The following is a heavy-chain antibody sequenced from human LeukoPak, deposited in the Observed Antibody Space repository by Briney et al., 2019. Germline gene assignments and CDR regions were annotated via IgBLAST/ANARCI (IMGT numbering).Heavy chain of an antibody. D-gene: IGHD5-18*01. CDR3: ARSGYSYGMGGYYYYYYYMDV. CDR2: IYYSGST. Sequence: SETLSLTCTVSGGSIISYYWSWIRQPPGKGLECIGYIYYSGSTNYNPSLKSRVTISVDTSKNQFSLKLSSVTAADTAVYYCARSGYSYGMGGYYYYYYYMDVWGKGTTVTVSS. CDR1: GGSIISYY. V-gene: IGHV4-59*01. J-gene: IGHJ6*03.